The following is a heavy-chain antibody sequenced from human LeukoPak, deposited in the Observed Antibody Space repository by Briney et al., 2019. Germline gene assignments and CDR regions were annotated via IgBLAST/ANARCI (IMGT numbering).Heavy chain of an antibody. D-gene: IGHD5-12*01. V-gene: IGHV6-1*01. CDR2: TYYKSKWYN. Sequence: SETLSLTCTVSGGSISSYYWNWIRQSPSRGLEWLGRTYYKSKWYNDYAVSVKSRITISADTSKNQLSLQLNSVTPEDTAVYYCARGSGYEHFDYWGQGTLVTVSS. CDR1: GGSISSYY. CDR3: ARGSGYEHFDY. J-gene: IGHJ4*02.